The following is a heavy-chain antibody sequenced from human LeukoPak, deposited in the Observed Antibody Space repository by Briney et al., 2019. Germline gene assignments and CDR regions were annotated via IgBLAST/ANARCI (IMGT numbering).Heavy chain of an antibody. CDR1: GFTFDDYA. CDR2: ISWNSGSI. V-gene: IGHV3-9*01. J-gene: IGHJ4*02. Sequence: GRSLRLSCAASGFTFDDYAMHWVRQAPGKGLEWVSGISWNSGSIGYADSVKGRFTISRDNAKNSLYLQMDSLRAEDTALYYCAKESSPHSYGPYFDYWGQGTLVTVSS. D-gene: IGHD5-18*01. CDR3: AKESSPHSYGPYFDY.